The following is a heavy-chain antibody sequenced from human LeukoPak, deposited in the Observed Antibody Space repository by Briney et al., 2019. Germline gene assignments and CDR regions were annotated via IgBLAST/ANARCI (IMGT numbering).Heavy chain of an antibody. CDR1: GFTFNTYA. J-gene: IGHJ4*02. CDR2: IAYGGNNK. CDR3: ARDNNWGSTHY. Sequence: GGSLRLSCAASGFTFNTYAMHWVRQAPGKGLEWVAVIAYGGNNKYYADSVKGRFTVSRDNTKNTLYLQMNSLRAEDTAVYYCARDNNWGSTHYWGQGTLVTVSS. V-gene: IGHV3-30-3*01. D-gene: IGHD7-27*01.